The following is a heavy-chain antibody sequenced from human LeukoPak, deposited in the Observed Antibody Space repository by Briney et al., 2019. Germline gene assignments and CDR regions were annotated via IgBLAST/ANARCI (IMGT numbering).Heavy chain of an antibody. J-gene: IGHJ4*02. CDR1: GFTFSTYA. CDR3: ANWIGSSSRDY. Sequence: GGALRLSCAASGFTFSTYAMTWVRQAAGKGLEWVSGINSNGDEIYYADSVRGRSTISRDNSNNALYLQMDSLRAEDTAVYYCANWIGSSSRDYWGQGTLVTVSS. CDR2: INSNGDEI. D-gene: IGHD6-6*01. V-gene: IGHV3-23*01.